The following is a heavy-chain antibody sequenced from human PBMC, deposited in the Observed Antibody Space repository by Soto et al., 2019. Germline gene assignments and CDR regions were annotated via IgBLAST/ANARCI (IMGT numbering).Heavy chain of an antibody. Sequence: EVQLVESGGSLVQPGGSLRLSCAASGFTFSAYWMNWVRQAPGKGLEWVANIKEDGSEKQYVDSVKGRFTISRDNTKNLVYLQLNALRVEATAMYYCTTPPPRAGTPAASWGQGTLVTVSS. CDR2: IKEDGSEK. CDR3: TTPPPRAGTPAAS. CDR1: GFTFSAYW. D-gene: IGHD6-25*01. J-gene: IGHJ5*02. V-gene: IGHV3-7*01.